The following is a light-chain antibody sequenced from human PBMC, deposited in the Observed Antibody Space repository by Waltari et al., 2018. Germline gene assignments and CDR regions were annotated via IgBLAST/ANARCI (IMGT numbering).Light chain of an antibody. V-gene: IGKV3-20*01. CDR1: QRVSRT. CDR2: DAS. CDR3: QHYVSLPVT. J-gene: IGKJ1*01. Sequence: IVLTQSPGTLSLSPGERATLSCRASQRVSRTLAWYQQKPGQAPRLLIYDASSRATGIPDRFSGSGSGTDFSLTITRLEPEDFAVYYCQHYVSLPVTFGQGTKVEIK.